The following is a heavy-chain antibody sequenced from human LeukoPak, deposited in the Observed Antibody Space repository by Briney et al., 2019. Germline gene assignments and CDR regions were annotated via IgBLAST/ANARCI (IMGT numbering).Heavy chain of an antibody. CDR2: IKQDGSEK. CDR1: GFTFSSYW. CDR3: AKEGTRSHSQWAFDF. D-gene: IGHD6-19*01. V-gene: IGHV3-7*04. Sequence: TGGSLRLSCAASGFTFSSYWMSWVRQAPGKGLEWVANIKQDGSEKYYVDSVKGRFTISRDNSESTMYLQMNSLRVEDTAVYYCAKEGTRSHSQWAFDFWGQGTMVTVSS. J-gene: IGHJ3*01.